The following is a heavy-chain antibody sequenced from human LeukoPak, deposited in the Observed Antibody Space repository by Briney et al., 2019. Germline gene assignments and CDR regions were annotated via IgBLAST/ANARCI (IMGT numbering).Heavy chain of an antibody. CDR1: GFTFSGYS. J-gene: IGHJ6*02. Sequence: GSLRLSCAASGFTFSGYSMSWVRQAPGKGLEWVAGLGRTGEYKYYADSVKGRFTISRDNSKDTVSLQMNSLRAEDTAVYYCAKVARIAVAGTDYYYGMDVWGQGTTVTVSS. CDR3: AKVARIAVAGTDYYYGMDV. V-gene: IGHV3-23*01. CDR2: LGRTGEYK. D-gene: IGHD6-19*01.